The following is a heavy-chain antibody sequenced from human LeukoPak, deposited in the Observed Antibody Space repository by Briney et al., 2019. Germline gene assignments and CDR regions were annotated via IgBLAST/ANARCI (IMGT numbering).Heavy chain of an antibody. V-gene: IGHV3-23*01. CDR1: RFTFSSYA. Sequence: GGSLRLSCAASRFTFSSYALSWVRQAPGKGLEWVSVISGSGETTYYADSVKGRFTISRDNSKNTLYLQMNSLRAEGTAVYYCATLPEWLRFASGWIDYWGQGTLVTVSS. CDR2: ISGSGETT. D-gene: IGHD5-12*01. J-gene: IGHJ4*02. CDR3: ATLPEWLRFASGWIDY.